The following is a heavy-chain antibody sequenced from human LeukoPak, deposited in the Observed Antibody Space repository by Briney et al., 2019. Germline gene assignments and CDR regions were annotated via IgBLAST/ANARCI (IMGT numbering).Heavy chain of an antibody. CDR2: IKQDGSQK. V-gene: IGHV3-7*01. J-gene: IGHJ4*02. D-gene: IGHD3-10*01. CDR1: GFTFSIYW. CDR3: ARHYGSGTYYYYFDY. Sequence: GGSLRLSCATSGFTFSIYWMSWVRQAPGKGLEWVANIKQDGSQKYYVDSVKGRFTISRDNAKNSLYLQMNSLRAEDTAVYYCARHYGSGTYYYYFDYWGQGTLVTVSS.